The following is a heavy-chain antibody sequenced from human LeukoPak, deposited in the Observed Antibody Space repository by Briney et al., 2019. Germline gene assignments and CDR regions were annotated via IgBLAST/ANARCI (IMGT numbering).Heavy chain of an antibody. CDR3: ARGIAVAGYYYYMDV. CDR2: IKQDGSEK. D-gene: IGHD6-19*01. CDR1: GFIFNNNF. J-gene: IGHJ6*03. V-gene: IGHV3-7*01. Sequence: GGSLRLSCAASGFIFNNNFMSWVRQVPGKGLEWLANIKQDGSEKTYVDSVKGRFTIFRDNAKNLLYLQMNSLRAEDTAVYYCARGIAVAGYYYYMDVWGKGTTVTVSS.